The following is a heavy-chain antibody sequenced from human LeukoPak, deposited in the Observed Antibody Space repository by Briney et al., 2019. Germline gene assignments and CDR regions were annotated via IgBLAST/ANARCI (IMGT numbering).Heavy chain of an antibody. J-gene: IGHJ4*02. D-gene: IGHD4-23*01. CDR2: ISYSGYT. V-gene: IGHV4-59*01. CDR3: ARGRNDNGGMFFDS. CDR1: GGPMRSYY. Sequence: SETLPLTCTVSGGPMRSYYWSWIRQAPGKGLEWIGFISYSGYTSYSPSLKSRVAISVDTSKSQFSLRLNSMTAADTAIYYCARGRNDNGGMFFDSWAQGTLVTVSS.